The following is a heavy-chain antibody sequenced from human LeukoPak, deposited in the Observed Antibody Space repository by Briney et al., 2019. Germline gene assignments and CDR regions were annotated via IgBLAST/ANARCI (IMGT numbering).Heavy chain of an antibody. D-gene: IGHD6-13*01. J-gene: IGHJ4*02. Sequence: PGGSLRPSCAASGFTFDDFAMHWVPQAPGKGLEWVSSFGWSSVTIGYSDSVRGGFTISRDNPKNSLFLQMNSLKGEDTAFYFCAKDARTDTGGSNLWFFDSWGPGTLVTVSS. V-gene: IGHV3-9*01. CDR2: FGWSSVTI. CDR3: AKDARTDTGGSNLWFFDS. CDR1: GFTFDDFA.